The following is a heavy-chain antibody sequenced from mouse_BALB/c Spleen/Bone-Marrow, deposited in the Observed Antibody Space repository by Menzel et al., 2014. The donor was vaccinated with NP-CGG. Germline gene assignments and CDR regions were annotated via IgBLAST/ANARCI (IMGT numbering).Heavy chain of an antibody. CDR1: GYTFTDYC. CDR2: IYPGSGNT. Sequence: VVESGPELVKPGASVKISCKASGYTFTDYCINWVKQKPGQGLEWIGWIYPGSGNTQYNEKFKGKATLTVDTSPNTAYMQLSSLTSEGTAVYFCARPPYYYGSRPYWYFDVWGAGTTVTVSS. D-gene: IGHD1-1*01. V-gene: IGHV1-84*02. CDR3: ARPPYYYGSRPYWYFDV. J-gene: IGHJ1*01.